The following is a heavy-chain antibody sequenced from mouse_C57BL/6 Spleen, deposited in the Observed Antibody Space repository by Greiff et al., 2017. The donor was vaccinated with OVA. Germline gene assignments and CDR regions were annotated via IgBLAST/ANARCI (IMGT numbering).Heavy chain of an antibody. CDR2: IYPRSGNT. D-gene: IGHD2-2*01. V-gene: IGHV1-81*01. CDR1: GYTFTSYG. J-gene: IGHJ4*01. CDR3: AREEGLRQEAMDY. Sequence: VQLQQSGAELARPGASVKLSCKASGYTFTSYGISWVKQSTGQGLEWIGEIYPRSGNTYYNEKFKGKATLTADKSSSTAYMELRSLTSEDSAVYFCAREEGLRQEAMDYWGQGTSVTVSS.